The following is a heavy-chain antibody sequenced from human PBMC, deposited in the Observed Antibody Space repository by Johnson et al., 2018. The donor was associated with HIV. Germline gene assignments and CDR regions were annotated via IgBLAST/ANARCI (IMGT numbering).Heavy chain of an antibody. Sequence: VLLVESGGGLVQPGGSLRLSCAASGFTVSSNYMSWVRQAPGKGLEWVSVIYSGGSTYYADSVKGRFTISRDNSKNTLYLQMNSLRAEDTAVYYCARGIDSGSSWYDAFDIWGQGTMVTVSS. CDR2: IYSGGST. CDR1: GFTVSSNY. D-gene: IGHD6-13*01. V-gene: IGHV3-66*01. CDR3: ARGIDSGSSWYDAFDI. J-gene: IGHJ3*02.